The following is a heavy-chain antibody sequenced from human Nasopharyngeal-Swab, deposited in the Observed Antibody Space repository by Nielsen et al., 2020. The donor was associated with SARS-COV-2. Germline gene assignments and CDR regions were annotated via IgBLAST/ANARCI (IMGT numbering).Heavy chain of an antibody. Sequence: SETLSPTCTVSGGSISSYYWSWIRQAPGKGLEWVGYINYSGSTNYNPSLKSRVTISVDTSKNQFSLNLSSVTAADTAVYYCARGRGYSYGEDDYWGQGTLVTVSS. D-gene: IGHD5-18*01. CDR2: INYSGST. J-gene: IGHJ4*02. V-gene: IGHV4-59*12. CDR1: GGSISSYY. CDR3: ARGRGYSYGEDDY.